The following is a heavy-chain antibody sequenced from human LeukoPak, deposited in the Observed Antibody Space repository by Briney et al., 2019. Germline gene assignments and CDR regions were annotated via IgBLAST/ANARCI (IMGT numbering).Heavy chain of an antibody. Sequence: GGSLRLSWAASGFTLSDHYMSWTRQAPGKGLEWVSYISGRGGTIYYADSVKGRLTISRDNAKNSLYLQMNSLRAEDTAVYYCARAPDSYYYGMDVWGQGTTVTVSS. D-gene: IGHD3-22*01. CDR1: GFTLSDHY. J-gene: IGHJ6*02. V-gene: IGHV3-11*01. CDR2: ISGRGGTI. CDR3: ARAPDSYYYGMDV.